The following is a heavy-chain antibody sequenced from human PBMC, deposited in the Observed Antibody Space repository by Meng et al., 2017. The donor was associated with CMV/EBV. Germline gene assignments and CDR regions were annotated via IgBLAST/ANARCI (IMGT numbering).Heavy chain of an antibody. J-gene: IGHJ4*02. D-gene: IGHD4-23*01. CDR3: ARVLRWNGVIDY. V-gene: IGHV4-4*07. CDR2: IYTSGST. CDR1: GGSISSYC. Sequence: VQLQEVGPGRVSASETLSLTCTVSGGSISSYCGSWIRQPAGKGLEWIGRIYTSGSTNYNPSLKRRVTMSVDTSKNQFSLKLSSVTAADTAVYYCARVLRWNGVIDYWGQGTLVTVSS.